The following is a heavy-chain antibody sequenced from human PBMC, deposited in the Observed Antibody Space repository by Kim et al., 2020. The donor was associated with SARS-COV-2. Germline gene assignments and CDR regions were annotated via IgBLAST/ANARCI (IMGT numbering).Heavy chain of an antibody. J-gene: IGHJ4*02. V-gene: IGHV3-30-3*01. CDR3: ARDLYAYGSGITDH. D-gene: IGHD3-10*01. CDR1: GFTFSDYG. Sequence: GGSLRLSCTASGFTFSDYGMCWLRQAPGKGLEWVALTSCDGDNKFYAESVEGRVTISRDNSKNTVYLQMNSLRPEDTAIYYCARDLYAYGSGITDHWGKGTPGTVAS. CDR2: TSCDGDNK.